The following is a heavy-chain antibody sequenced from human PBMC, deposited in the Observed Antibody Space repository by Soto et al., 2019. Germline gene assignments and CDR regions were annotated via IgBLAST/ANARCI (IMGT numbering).Heavy chain of an antibody. J-gene: IGHJ4*01. CDR1: GAPITINY. D-gene: IGHD2-15*01. Sequence: ETLSLTCTVSGAPITINYWSWIRQAPGKGLEWIGYIYYSGSTTYNPSLKSRVTMSADTSKDQFSLKLNSVTAADTAVYYCARDAGGPYDHWGPGSLVTVSS. CDR2: IYYSGST. CDR3: ARDAGGPYDH. V-gene: IGHV4-59*01.